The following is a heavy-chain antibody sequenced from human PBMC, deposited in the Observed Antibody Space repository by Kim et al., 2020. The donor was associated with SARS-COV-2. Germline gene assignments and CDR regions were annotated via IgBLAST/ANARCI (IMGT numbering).Heavy chain of an antibody. Sequence: GGSLRLSCAASGFTFSSYAMSWVRQAPGKGLEWVSVIYSGGSSTYYADSVKGRFTISRDNSKNTLYLQMNSLRAEDTAVYYCAKGIRKRDAFDIWGQGTMVTVSS. CDR1: GFTFSSYA. V-gene: IGHV3-23*03. CDR2: IYSGGSST. CDR3: AKGIRKRDAFDI. D-gene: IGHD6-25*01. J-gene: IGHJ3*02.